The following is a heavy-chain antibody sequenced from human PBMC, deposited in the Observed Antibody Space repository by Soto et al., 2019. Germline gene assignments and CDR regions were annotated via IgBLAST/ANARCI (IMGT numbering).Heavy chain of an antibody. CDR2: ISAYNGNT. CDR3: ARDTSGFSPYYFDY. D-gene: IGHD6-19*01. V-gene: IGHV1-18*03. Sequence: QVQLVQSGAEVKKPGASVKVSCKASGYIFTSYGISWVRQAPGQGLEWMGWISAYNGNTKYAQKFQGRVTMTTDTSTSTVYMELRILRSDDMAVYYCARDTSGFSPYYFDYWGQGTLVTVSS. CDR1: GYIFTSYG. J-gene: IGHJ4*02.